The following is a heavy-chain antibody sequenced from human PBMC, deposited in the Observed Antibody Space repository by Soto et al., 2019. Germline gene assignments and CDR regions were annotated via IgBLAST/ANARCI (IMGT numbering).Heavy chain of an antibody. CDR3: ASGTAMVML. J-gene: IGHJ4*02. V-gene: IGHV3-30-3*01. Sequence: GGSLRLSCAASGFTVSSYAMHWVRQAPGKGLEWVAVISYDGSNKYYADSVKGRFTISKDNSKNTLYLQMNSLRAEDTAVYYCASGTAMVMLWGQGTLVTVSS. D-gene: IGHD5-18*01. CDR1: GFTVSSYA. CDR2: ISYDGSNK.